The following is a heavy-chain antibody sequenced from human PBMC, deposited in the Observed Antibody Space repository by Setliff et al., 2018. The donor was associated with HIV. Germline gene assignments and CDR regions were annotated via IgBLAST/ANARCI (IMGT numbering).Heavy chain of an antibody. CDR3: ARDPGSSSFDY. D-gene: IGHD6-19*01. CDR2: VSPGGGTT. J-gene: IGHJ4*02. CDR1: EFTFSNYA. Sequence: GGSLRLSCVASEFTFSNYAMTWVRQAPGKGLEWVSSVSPGGGTTYYADSVKGRFTISRDNAKNSLYLQMNSLRVEDTALYYCARDPGSSSFDYWGQGTPVTVSS. V-gene: IGHV3-23*01.